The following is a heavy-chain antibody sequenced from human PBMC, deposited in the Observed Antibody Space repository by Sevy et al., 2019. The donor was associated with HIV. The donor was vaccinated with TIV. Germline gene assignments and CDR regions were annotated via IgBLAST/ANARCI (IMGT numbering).Heavy chain of an antibody. CDR3: ARDHVKDGDLGDYYYFAMDV. D-gene: IGHD4-17*01. V-gene: IGHV3-11*01. CDR2: ISGSDDAI. CDR1: GFTFSDYY. Sequence: GGSLRLSCAASGFTFSDYYMSWIRQAPGKGLEWISYISGSDDAIYYADSVKGRFSISRDNAKNSLYLQLTSLGPEDTAVYYCARDHVKDGDLGDYYYFAMDVWGQGTTVTVS. J-gene: IGHJ6*02.